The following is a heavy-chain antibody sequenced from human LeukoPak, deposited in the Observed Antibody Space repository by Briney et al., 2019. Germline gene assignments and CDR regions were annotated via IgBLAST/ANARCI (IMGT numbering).Heavy chain of an antibody. J-gene: IGHJ4*02. Sequence: PSETLSLTCAVYGGSFSGYYWSWIRQPPGKGLEWIGEINHSGSTNYNPSLKSRVTISVDTSKNQFSLKLSSVTAADTAVYYCARVSLYQLLYYFDYWGQGTLVTVSS. D-gene: IGHD2-2*01. V-gene: IGHV4-34*01. CDR1: GGSFSGYY. CDR2: INHSGST. CDR3: ARVSLYQLLYYFDY.